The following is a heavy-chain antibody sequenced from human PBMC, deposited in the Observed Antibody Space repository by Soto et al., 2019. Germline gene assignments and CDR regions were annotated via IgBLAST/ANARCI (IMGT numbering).Heavy chain of an antibody. CDR2: ISGSGGST. CDR1: GFTFSSYA. V-gene: IGHV3-23*01. Sequence: PGGSLRLSCAASGFTFSSYAMSWVRQAPGKGLEWVSAISGSGGSTYYADSVKGRFTISRDNSKNTLYLQMNSLRAEDTAVYYCAKDGYCSGGSCYTIEATVSKYYFDYWGQGTLVTV. J-gene: IGHJ4*02. CDR3: AKDGYCSGGSCYTIEATVSKYYFDY. D-gene: IGHD2-15*01.